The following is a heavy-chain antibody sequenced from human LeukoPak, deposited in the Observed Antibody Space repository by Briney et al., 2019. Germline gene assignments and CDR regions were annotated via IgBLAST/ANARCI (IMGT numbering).Heavy chain of an antibody. D-gene: IGHD3-22*01. CDR2: ISSSGSTI. CDR1: GFTFSSYE. V-gene: IGHV3-48*03. CDR3: ARQTRITMIVVVRYDAFDI. J-gene: IGHJ3*02. Sequence: PGGSLRLSCVASGFTFSSYEMNWVRQAPGKGLEWVSYISSSGSTIYYADSVKGRCTISRDNAKNSLYLQMNSLRAEDTAVYYCARQTRITMIVVVRYDAFDIWGQGTMVTVSS.